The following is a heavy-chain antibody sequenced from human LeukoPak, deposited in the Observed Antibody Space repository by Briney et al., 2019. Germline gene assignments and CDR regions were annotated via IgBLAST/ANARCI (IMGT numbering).Heavy chain of an antibody. D-gene: IGHD6-19*01. Sequence: SETLSLTCTVSGGSISSYYWSWIRQPPGKGLEWIGYIYYSGSTSYNPSLKSRVTISVDTSKNQFSLKLSSVTAADTAVYYCASSVAVAGSYFDYWGQGTLVTVSS. CDR3: ASSVAVAGSYFDY. CDR2: IYYSGST. CDR1: GGSISSYY. V-gene: IGHV4-59*01. J-gene: IGHJ4*02.